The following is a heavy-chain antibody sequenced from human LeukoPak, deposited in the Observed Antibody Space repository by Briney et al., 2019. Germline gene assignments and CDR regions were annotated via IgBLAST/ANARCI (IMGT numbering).Heavy chain of an antibody. J-gene: IGHJ3*02. CDR2: IYNDGST. D-gene: IGHD2/OR15-2a*01. Sequence: GGSLRLSCAASGLTVSSSYMGWVRRAPGKGLEWVSIIYNDGSTYYADSMKGRFTISRDNSKNTLYLQVNSLRAEDTAMYYCARNILFAFDIWGQGTMVTVSS. V-gene: IGHV3-53*01. CDR1: GLTVSSSY. CDR3: ARNILFAFDI.